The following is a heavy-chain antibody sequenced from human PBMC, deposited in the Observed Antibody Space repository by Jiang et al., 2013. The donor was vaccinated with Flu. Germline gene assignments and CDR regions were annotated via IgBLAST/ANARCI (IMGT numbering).Heavy chain of an antibody. CDR3: ARDQLGILYSYGFPPNGGTLDY. V-gene: IGHV3-30-3*01. D-gene: IGHD5-18*01. Sequence: GFTFSSYAMHWVRQAPGKGLEWVALISYDGSNKYYADSVKGRFTISRDNSKNTLYLQMNSLRAEDTAVYYCARDQLGILYSYGFPPNGGTLDYWGQGTLVTVSS. CDR1: GFTFSSYA. CDR2: ISYDGSNK. J-gene: IGHJ4*02.